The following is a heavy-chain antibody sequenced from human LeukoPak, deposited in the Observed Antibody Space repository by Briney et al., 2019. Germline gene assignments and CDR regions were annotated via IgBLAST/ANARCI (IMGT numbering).Heavy chain of an antibody. J-gene: IGHJ4*02. D-gene: IGHD3-9*01. V-gene: IGHV4-34*01. Sequence: SETLSLTCSVYGGSFSGYYWSWLRQPPGKGLEWIGEINHSGSTNYNPSLQTRVTMSVDPSKNQFSLKLSPVTAADTAVYYCARRDDILTGSPFDYWGQGTLVTVCS. CDR2: INHSGST. CDR1: GGSFSGYY. CDR3: ARRDDILTGSPFDY.